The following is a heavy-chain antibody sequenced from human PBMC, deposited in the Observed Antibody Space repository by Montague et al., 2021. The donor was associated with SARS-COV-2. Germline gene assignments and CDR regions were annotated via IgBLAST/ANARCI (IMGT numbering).Heavy chain of an antibody. J-gene: IGHJ4*02. V-gene: IGHV4-34*01. D-gene: IGHD3-22*01. CDR2: INHSGST. CDR1: GDSIRSYEKY. Sequence: SETLSLTCTVSGDSIRSYEKYWSWIRQPPGKGLDWIVDINHSGSTNYNPSLKSRVSISVDTSKNQFSLKLRSVTAAGTAVYCCARAIVDVTMIIVVMTGVEHYFDFWGQGTLVTVSS. CDR3: ARAIVDVTMIIVVMTGVEHYFDF.